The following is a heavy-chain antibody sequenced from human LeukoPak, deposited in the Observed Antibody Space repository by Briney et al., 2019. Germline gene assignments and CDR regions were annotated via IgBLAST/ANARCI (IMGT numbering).Heavy chain of an antibody. CDR3: ARGRTSLTAWFVP. Sequence: ASVKVSCKASGYTLTAYYMHWVRQAPGQGLEWMGWIDPNSGATDSAQKFQGRVTVTRETSLNTVYMELSRLTSDDTAVYYCARGRTSLTAWFVPWGQGTLVTVSS. V-gene: IGHV1-2*02. J-gene: IGHJ5*02. CDR1: GYTLTAYY. D-gene: IGHD4-11*01. CDR2: IDPNSGAT.